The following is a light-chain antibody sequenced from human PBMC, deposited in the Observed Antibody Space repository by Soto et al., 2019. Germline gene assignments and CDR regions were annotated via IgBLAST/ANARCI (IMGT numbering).Light chain of an antibody. V-gene: IGKV3-15*01. CDR1: QSVSSN. CDR2: GAS. Sequence: EIVMTQSPATLSVSPGERATLSCRASQSVSSNLAWYQQKPGQAPRLLIYGASTRATGIPARFSGSGCGTEFTLTISSLQAEDVAVYYCQQYNNWPPYTFGQGTKLEIK. CDR3: QQYNNWPPYT. J-gene: IGKJ2*01.